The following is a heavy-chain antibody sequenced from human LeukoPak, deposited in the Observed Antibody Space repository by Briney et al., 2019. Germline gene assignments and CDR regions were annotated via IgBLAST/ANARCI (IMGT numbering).Heavy chain of an antibody. J-gene: IGHJ4*02. Sequence: SETLSLTCAVYGGSFSGYYWSWIRQPPGKGLEWIGVINHSGSTNYNPSLKSRVTISVDTSKNQFSLKLSSVTAADTAVYYCASTQQLVSHYNYYFDYWGQGTLVTVSS. CDR3: ASTQQLVSHYNYYFDY. CDR2: INHSGST. V-gene: IGHV4-34*01. CDR1: GGSFSGYY. D-gene: IGHD6-13*01.